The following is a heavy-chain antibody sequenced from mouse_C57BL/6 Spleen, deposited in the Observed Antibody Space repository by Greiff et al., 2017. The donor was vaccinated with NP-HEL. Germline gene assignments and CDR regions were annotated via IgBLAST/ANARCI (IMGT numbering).Heavy chain of an antibody. CDR3: ARHEGRVYGYDEKGFDY. V-gene: IGHV1-62-2*01. CDR1: GYTFTEYT. CDR2: FYPGSGSI. Sequence: QVQLQQSGAELVKPGASVKLSCKASGYTFTEYTIHWVKQRSGQGLEWIGWFYPGSGSIKYNEKFKDKATLTADKSSSTVYMELSRLTSEDSAVYFWARHEGRVYGYDEKGFDYWGQGTTLTVSS. D-gene: IGHD2-2*01. J-gene: IGHJ2*01.